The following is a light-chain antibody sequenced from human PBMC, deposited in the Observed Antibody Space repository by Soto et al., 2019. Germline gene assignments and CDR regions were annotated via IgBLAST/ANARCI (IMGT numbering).Light chain of an antibody. Sequence: MVFRESPGTSSLWPSGIASLFFRASQSVSSSYLAWYQQKPGQPPRLLIYGAFNRAAGIPARFSGSGSGTEFTLAVCSLQSEDFSVYYCQQYSICRTFGQGTKVEIK. CDR1: QSVSSSY. J-gene: IGKJ1*01. CDR3: QQYSICRT. V-gene: IGKV3-20*01. CDR2: GAF.